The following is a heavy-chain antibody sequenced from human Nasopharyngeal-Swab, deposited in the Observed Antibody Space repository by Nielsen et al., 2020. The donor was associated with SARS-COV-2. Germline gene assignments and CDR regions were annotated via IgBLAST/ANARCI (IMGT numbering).Heavy chain of an antibody. CDR1: GGSISSYY. J-gene: IGHJ4*02. CDR3: ARDPRGLAGTFDY. D-gene: IGHD6-19*01. Sequence: SETLSLTCTVSGGSISSYYWSWIRQPPGKGLEWIGSIYYSGSTYYNPSLKSRVTISVDTSKNQFSLKLSSVTAADTAVYYCARDPRGLAGTFDYWGQGTLVTVSS. V-gene: IGHV4-59*12. CDR2: IYYSGST.